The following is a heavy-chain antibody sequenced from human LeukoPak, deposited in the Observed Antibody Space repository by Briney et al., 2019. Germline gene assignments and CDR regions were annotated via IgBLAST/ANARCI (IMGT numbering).Heavy chain of an antibody. J-gene: IGHJ3*02. Sequence: ASVKVSCKASGYTFTGYYMHWVRQAPGQGLEWMGRINPNSGDTNYAQKFQGRVTMTRDTSISTAYMELSRLRSDDTAVYYCVSLARENDAFDIWGQGTMVTVSS. CDR3: VSLARENDAFDI. CDR2: INPNSGDT. D-gene: IGHD1-26*01. CDR1: GYTFTGYY. V-gene: IGHV1-2*06.